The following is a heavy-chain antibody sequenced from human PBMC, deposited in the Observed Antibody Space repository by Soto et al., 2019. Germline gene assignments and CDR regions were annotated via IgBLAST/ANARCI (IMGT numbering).Heavy chain of an antibody. J-gene: IGHJ6*02. D-gene: IGHD4-17*01. Sequence: QVQLVESGGGVVQPGRSLRLSCAASGFTFSTHGMHWVRQAPGKGLEWVAIIWFDGSNKYYGDSVKGRFTISRDNSKNTLYLQMNSLRVEDTAVYYCARAPHYGDYISHYYGMDVWGQGTTVTVSS. CDR3: ARAPHYGDYISHYYGMDV. V-gene: IGHV3-33*01. CDR2: IWFDGSNK. CDR1: GFTFSTHG.